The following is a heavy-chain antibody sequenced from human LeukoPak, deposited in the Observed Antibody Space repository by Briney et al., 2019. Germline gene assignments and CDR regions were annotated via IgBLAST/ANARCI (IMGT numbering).Heavy chain of an antibody. V-gene: IGHV4-39*01. CDR1: GGSISSSSYY. CDR3: VRIVGAMGQFY. J-gene: IGHJ4*02. D-gene: IGHD1-26*01. CDR2: IYSSGST. Sequence: SSETLSLTCTVSGGSISSSSYYWGWIRQPPRKGLDWIGSIYSSGSTYYNPSLRSRITISVDTFKNQFSLKLSSVTAADTAVYYCVRIVGAMGQFYWGQGTLVTVSS.